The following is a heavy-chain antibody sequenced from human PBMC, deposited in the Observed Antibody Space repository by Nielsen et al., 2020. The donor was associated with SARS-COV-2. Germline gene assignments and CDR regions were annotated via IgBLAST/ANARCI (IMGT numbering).Heavy chain of an antibody. Sequence: SETLSLTCTVSGGSISSYYWSWIRQPPGKGLERIGYIYYSGSTNYNPSLKSRVTISVDTSKNQFSLKLSSVTAADTAVYYCARTDVDYSNGNYYGMDVWGQGTTVTVSS. CDR3: ARTDVDYSNGNYYGMDV. CDR2: IYYSGST. CDR1: GGSISSYY. J-gene: IGHJ6*02. V-gene: IGHV4-59*01. D-gene: IGHD4-11*01.